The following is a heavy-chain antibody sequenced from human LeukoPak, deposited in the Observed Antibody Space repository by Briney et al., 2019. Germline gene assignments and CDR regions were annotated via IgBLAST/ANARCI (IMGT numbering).Heavy chain of an antibody. D-gene: IGHD5-12*01. J-gene: IGHJ6*03. CDR3: ARLPRGYSGYDYGYYYYYYMDV. CDR2: IYYSGST. CDR1: GGSISSYY. V-gene: IGHV4-59*01. Sequence: SETLSLTCTVSGGSISSYYWSWIRQPPGKGLEWIGYIYYSGSTNYNPSLKSRVTISVDTSKNQFSLKLSSVTAADTAVYYCARLPRGYSGYDYGYYYYYYMDVWGKGTTVTISS.